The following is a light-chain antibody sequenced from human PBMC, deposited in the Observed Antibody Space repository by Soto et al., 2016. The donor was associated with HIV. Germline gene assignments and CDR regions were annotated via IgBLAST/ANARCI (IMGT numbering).Light chain of an antibody. V-gene: IGKV1-39*01. CDR1: ENIANF. J-gene: IGKJ2*01. Sequence: IQLTQSPSSLSASVGDRVILNCKTSENIANFLNWYHQRPGQAPTLLIFSATDLAEGVPMRFIGSQYGTNFTLIIDTLPSEDFGTYFCQQSYTTPRTFGQGTSVEIK. CDR2: SAT. CDR3: QQSYTTPRT.